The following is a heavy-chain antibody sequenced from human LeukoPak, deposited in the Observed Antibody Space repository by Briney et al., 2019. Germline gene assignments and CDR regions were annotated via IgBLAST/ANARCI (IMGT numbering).Heavy chain of an antibody. CDR3: AKAHRGYYYYGMDV. Sequence: GRSLRLSCAASGFTFSSYGMHWVRQAPGKGLEWVAVISYDGSNKYYADSVKGRFTISRDNSKNTLYLQMNSLRAEDTAVYYCAKAHRGYYYYGMDVWGKGTTVTVSS. D-gene: IGHD3-10*01. V-gene: IGHV3-30*18. J-gene: IGHJ6*04. CDR2: ISYDGSNK. CDR1: GFTFSSYG.